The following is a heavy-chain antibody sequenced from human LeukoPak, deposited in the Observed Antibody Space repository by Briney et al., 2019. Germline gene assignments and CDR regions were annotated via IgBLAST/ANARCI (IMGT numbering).Heavy chain of an antibody. D-gene: IGHD5-24*01. CDR1: GFMFSSNW. Sequence: GGSLRLSCAASGFMFSSNWMSWVRLAPGKGLEWVANTKEDGTETYYVDSVKGRFTISRDNAKNSLYLQMNSLRVEDTAVYYCAKEGRSLQTYWGQGALVTVSS. CDR2: TKEDGTET. CDR3: AKEGRSLQTY. J-gene: IGHJ4*02. V-gene: IGHV3-7*03.